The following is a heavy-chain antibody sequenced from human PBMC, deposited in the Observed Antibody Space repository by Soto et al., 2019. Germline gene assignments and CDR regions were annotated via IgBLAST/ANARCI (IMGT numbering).Heavy chain of an antibody. CDR3: AKGKYSGYDNSGFYY. CDR2: ISYDGSNK. Sequence: GGSLRLSCAASGFTFSSYGMHWVRQAPGKGLEWVAVISYDGSNKYYADSVKGRFTISRDNSKNTLYLQMNSLRAEDTAVYYCAKGKYSGYDNSGFYYWGQGTLVTVSS. V-gene: IGHV3-30*18. D-gene: IGHD5-12*01. J-gene: IGHJ4*02. CDR1: GFTFSSYG.